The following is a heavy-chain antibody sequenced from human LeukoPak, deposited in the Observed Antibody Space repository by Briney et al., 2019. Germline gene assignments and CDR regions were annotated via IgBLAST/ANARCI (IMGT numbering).Heavy chain of an antibody. CDR1: GGSISSSSYY. J-gene: IGHJ4*02. D-gene: IGHD2-2*01. Sequence: SSETLSLTCTVSGGSISSSSYYWGWIRQPPGKGLEWIGSIYYSGSTYFNPSLKSRVTISVDTSKNQFSLKLSSVTAADTDVYYCARQRRYGSSTSCYAFNYWGEGTLVTVSS. CDR3: ARQRRYGSSTSCYAFNY. CDR2: IYYSGST. V-gene: IGHV4-39*01.